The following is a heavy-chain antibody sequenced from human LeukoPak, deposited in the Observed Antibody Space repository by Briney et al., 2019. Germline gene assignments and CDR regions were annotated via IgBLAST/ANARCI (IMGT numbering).Heavy chain of an antibody. D-gene: IGHD6-19*01. CDR3: ARNQGRYSSGWFYYFDY. CDR2: INHSGST. J-gene: IGHJ4*02. Sequence: PSETLSLTCTVSGGSNSSYYWSWIRQPPGKGLEWIGEINHSGSTNYNPSLKSRVTISVDTSKNQFSLKLSSVTAADTAVYYCARNQGRYSSGWFYYFDYWGQGTLVTVSS. V-gene: IGHV4-34*01. CDR1: GGSNSSYY.